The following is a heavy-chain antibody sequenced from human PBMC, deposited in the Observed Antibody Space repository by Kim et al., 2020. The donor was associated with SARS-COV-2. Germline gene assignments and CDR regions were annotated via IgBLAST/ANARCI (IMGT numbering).Heavy chain of an antibody. CDR3: ARAVAAGHFDY. Sequence: TNYNPSLKSRVTISVDTSKNQFSLKLSSVTAADTAVYYCARAVAAGHFDYWGQGTLVTVSS. CDR2: T. V-gene: IGHV4-34*01. J-gene: IGHJ4*02. D-gene: IGHD6-13*01.